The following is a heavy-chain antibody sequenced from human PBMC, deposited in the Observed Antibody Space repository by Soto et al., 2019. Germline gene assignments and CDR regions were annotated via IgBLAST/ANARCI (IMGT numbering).Heavy chain of an antibody. V-gene: IGHV3-21*01. J-gene: IGHJ4*02. CDR2: ISKTSSTV. D-gene: IGHD3-9*01. Sequence: GGSLRLSCEASGFSFSDYTMDWVRQAPGKGLEWVSSISKTSSTVSYADSVKGRFTVSRDNAHNSLSLQMDSLRVEDTALYYCARAILRSVCVPDYWGQGTLVTVSS. CDR3: ARAILRSVCVPDY. CDR1: GFSFSDYT.